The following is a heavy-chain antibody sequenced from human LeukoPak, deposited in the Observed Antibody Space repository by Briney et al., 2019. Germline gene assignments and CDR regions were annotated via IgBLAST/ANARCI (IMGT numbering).Heavy chain of an antibody. CDR2: IYPGDSDT. D-gene: IGHD3-22*01. CDR1: GYSFTSYW. Sequence: GESLKISGKGSGYSFTSYWIGWVRQLPGKGLEWMGIIYPGDSDTRYSPSFQGQVTISADKSISTAYLQWSSLKASDTAMYYCARVHYYETSDWGNYFDYWGQGTLVTVSS. CDR3: ARVHYYETSDWGNYFDY. J-gene: IGHJ4*02. V-gene: IGHV5-51*01.